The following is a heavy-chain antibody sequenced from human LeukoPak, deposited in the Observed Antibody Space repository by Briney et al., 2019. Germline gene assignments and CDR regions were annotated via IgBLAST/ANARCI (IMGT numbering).Heavy chain of an antibody. V-gene: IGHV4-59*01. CDR1: GGSISSYY. CDR3: ACYDSSGYWYFDY. CDR2: IYYSGST. Sequence: SETLSLTCTVSGGSISSYYCSWIRQPPGKGLEWIGYIYYSGSTNYNPSLKSRVTISVDTSKNQFSLKLSSVTAADTAVYYCACYDSSGYWYFDYWGQGTLVTVSS. D-gene: IGHD3-22*01. J-gene: IGHJ4*02.